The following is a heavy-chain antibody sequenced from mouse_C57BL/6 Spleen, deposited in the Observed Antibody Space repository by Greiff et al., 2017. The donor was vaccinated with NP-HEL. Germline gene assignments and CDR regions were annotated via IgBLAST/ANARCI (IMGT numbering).Heavy chain of an antibody. Sequence: VQLQQSGAELVKPGASVKISCKASGYAFSSYWMNWVKQRPGKGLEWIGQIYPGDGDTNYNGKFKGKATLTADKYSSTAYMQLSSLTSEDSAVYFCAREEVDSSCYGDYFDYWGQGTTLTVSS. D-gene: IGHD3-2*02. CDR2: IYPGDGDT. CDR3: AREEVDSSCYGDYFDY. CDR1: GYAFSSYW. V-gene: IGHV1-80*01. J-gene: IGHJ2*01.